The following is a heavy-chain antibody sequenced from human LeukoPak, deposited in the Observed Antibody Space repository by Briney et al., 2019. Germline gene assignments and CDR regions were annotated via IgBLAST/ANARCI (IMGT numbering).Heavy chain of an antibody. CDR3: ARGWDTAMVTVH. CDR1: GGSFSSSSYY. J-gene: IGHJ4*02. D-gene: IGHD5-18*01. CDR2: IYSSGST. V-gene: IGHV4-39*07. Sequence: SETLSLTCTVSGGSFSSSSYYWGWIRQRPGKGLEGIGCIYSSGSTYYNPTLKSTVTISVDTSKYQLSLKLISVTAADTAVYYCARGWDTAMVTVHWGQGTLVTVSS.